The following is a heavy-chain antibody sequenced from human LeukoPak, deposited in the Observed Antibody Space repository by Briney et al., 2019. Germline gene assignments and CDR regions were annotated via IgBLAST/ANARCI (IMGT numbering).Heavy chain of an antibody. Sequence: SETLSLTCTVSGGSINSDYWSWVRQPPGKGLEWIGYIYHSGSTDYNPSLKSRVTISVDTSKNQFSLKLSSVTAADTAVYYCARRRDYYYGMDVWGQGTTVTVSS. V-gene: IGHV4-59*08. CDR2: IYHSGST. J-gene: IGHJ6*02. CDR1: GGSINSDY. CDR3: ARRRDYYYGMDV.